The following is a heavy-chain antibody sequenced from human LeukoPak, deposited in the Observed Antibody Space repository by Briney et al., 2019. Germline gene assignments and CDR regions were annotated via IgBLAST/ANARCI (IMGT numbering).Heavy chain of an antibody. Sequence: GGSLRLSCAASGFSFSSYWMSWVRQAPGKGLEWVATIKQDGGEKYYVDSVKGRFTISRDNAKNSLFLQMNSLRAEDTAVYYCARVRSGYYSEYAFDIWGQGTMVTVSS. D-gene: IGHD3-22*01. V-gene: IGHV3-7*05. CDR1: GFSFSSYW. CDR3: ARVRSGYYSEYAFDI. CDR2: IKQDGGEK. J-gene: IGHJ3*02.